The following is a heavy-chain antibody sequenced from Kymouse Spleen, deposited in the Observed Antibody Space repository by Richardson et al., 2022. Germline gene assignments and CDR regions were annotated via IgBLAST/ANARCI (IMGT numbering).Heavy chain of an antibody. Sequence: QVQLVESGGGVVQPGRSLRLSCAASGFTFSSYGMHWVRQAPGKGLEWVAVISYDGSNKYYADSVKGRFTISRDNSKNTLYLQMNSLRAEDTAVYYCAKGLNYYYGMDVWGQGTTVTVSS. V-gene: IGHV3-30*18. CDR1: GFTFSSYG. J-gene: IGHJ6*02. D-gene: IGHD5-12*01,IGHD5-24*01,IGHD6-25*01. CDR2: ISYDGSNK. CDR3: AKGLNYYYGMDV.